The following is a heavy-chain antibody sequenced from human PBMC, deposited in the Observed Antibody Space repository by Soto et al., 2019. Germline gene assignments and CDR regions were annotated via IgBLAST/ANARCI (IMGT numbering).Heavy chain of an antibody. D-gene: IGHD3-10*01. V-gene: IGHV4-39*01. CDR3: ARHSYYYGSTYGCWLDP. J-gene: IGHJ5*02. Sequence: QLQLQESGPGLVKPSETLSLTCTVSGGSISSSSYYWGWIRQPPGKGLEWIGSIYYSGSTYYNPSLKSRVTLSVYTSKNQFSLKLSSVTAAHTAVYYRARHSYYYGSTYGCWLDPWGQGTLVTVSS. CDR1: GGSISSSSYY. CDR2: IYYSGST.